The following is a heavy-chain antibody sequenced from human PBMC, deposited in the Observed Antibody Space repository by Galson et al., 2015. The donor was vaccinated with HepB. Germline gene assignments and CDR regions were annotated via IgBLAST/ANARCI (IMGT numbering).Heavy chain of an antibody. CDR3: ARDPGRIMGATRGDDFDY. V-gene: IGHV1-69*04. CDR2: IIPILGIA. CDR1: GGTFSSYT. Sequence: SVKVSCKASGGTFSSYTISWVRQAPGQGLEWMGKIIPILGIASYAHKFQGRVTITADKSTSTAYMELSSLRSEDTAVYYCARDPGRIMGATRGDDFDYWGQGTLVTVSS. J-gene: IGHJ4*02. D-gene: IGHD1-26*01.